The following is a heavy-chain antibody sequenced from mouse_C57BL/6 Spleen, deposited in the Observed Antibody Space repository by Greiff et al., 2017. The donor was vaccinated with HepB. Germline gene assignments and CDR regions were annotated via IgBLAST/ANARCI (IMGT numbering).Heavy chain of an antibody. V-gene: IGHV1-15*01. CDR1: GYTFTDYE. CDR2: IDPETGGT. J-gene: IGHJ1*03. Sequence: QVQLKQSGAELVRPGASVTLSCKASGYTFTDYEMHWVKQTPVHGLEWIGAIDPETGGTAYNQKFKGKAILTADKSSSTAYMELRSLTSEDSAVYYCTRRRGYDYDGWYFDVWGTGTTVTVSS. CDR3: TRRRGYDYDGWYFDV. D-gene: IGHD2-4*01.